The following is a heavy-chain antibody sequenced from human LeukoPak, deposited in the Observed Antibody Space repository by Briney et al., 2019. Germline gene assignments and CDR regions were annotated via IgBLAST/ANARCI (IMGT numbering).Heavy chain of an antibody. V-gene: IGHV3-23*01. J-gene: IGHJ4*02. Sequence: TGRSLRLSCAASGFTFSSYAMSWVRQAPGKGLEWVSAISGSGGSTYYADSVKGRFTISRDNSKNTLYLQMNSLRAEDTAVYYCAKREARARIAVFGMVTGCFDYWGQGTLVTVSS. CDR1: GFTFSSYA. CDR3: AKREARARIAVFGMVTGCFDY. D-gene: IGHD3-3*01. CDR2: ISGSGGST.